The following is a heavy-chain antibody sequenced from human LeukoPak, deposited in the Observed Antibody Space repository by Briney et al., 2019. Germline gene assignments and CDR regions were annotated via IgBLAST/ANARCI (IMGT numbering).Heavy chain of an antibody. CDR3: ARDLGEYCSSISCPIDY. J-gene: IGHJ4*02. V-gene: IGHV1-2*02. CDR2: INPNSGGT. CDR1: GYTFTGYY. Sequence: ASVKVSCKASGYTFTGYYMHWVRQAPGQGLEWMGWINPNSGGTNDAQKFQGRVTMTRDTSISTAFMELSSLKSDDTALYYCARDLGEYCSSISCPIDYWGQGTLVTVSS. D-gene: IGHD2-2*01.